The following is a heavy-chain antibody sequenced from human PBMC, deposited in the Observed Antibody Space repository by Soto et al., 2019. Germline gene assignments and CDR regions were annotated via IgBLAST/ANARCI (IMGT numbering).Heavy chain of an antibody. D-gene: IGHD3-3*01. V-gene: IGHV1-18*01. CDR3: ARVGGYYQNWFDP. CDR2: ISAYNGNT. Sequence: ASVKVSCKASGYTFTSYGITWVRQAPGQGLEWMGWISAYNGNTHFAQKFQGRVTMTTDTPTTTAFMELRSLRSDDTAVYYCARVGGYYQNWFDPWGQGTLVTVSS. CDR1: GYTFTSYG. J-gene: IGHJ5*02.